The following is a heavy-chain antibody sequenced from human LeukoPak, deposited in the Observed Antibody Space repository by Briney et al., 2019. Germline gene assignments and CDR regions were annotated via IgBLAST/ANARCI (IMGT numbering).Heavy chain of an antibody. J-gene: IGHJ4*02. CDR2: ISFDGGNK. V-gene: IGHV3-30-3*01. Sequence: GGSLRLSCATSGFTFSMSAMHWVRPAPGKGLDWVAVISFDGGNKFYADSVKGRFSISRDNSKNTLYLQMNSLGLDDTAVYFCARGRAGIAAAGFDYWGQGTLVTASS. CDR1: GFTFSMSA. D-gene: IGHD6-13*01. CDR3: ARGRAGIAAAGFDY.